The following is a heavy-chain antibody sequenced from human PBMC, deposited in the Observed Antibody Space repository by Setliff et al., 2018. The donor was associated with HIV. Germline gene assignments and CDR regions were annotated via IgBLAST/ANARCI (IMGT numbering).Heavy chain of an antibody. CDR3: ARHARYGVFL. Sequence: SETLSLTCSVSGASINSHYWSWVRQPPGKGLEWIGYVFYTGTTTYNTSLKSRVTISVDRSQNQFFLKLKSVTATDTAGYYCARHARYGVFLWGQGSRVTVSS. V-gene: IGHV4-59*08. J-gene: IGHJ4*02. CDR2: VFYTGTT. D-gene: IGHD5-18*01. CDR1: GASINSHY.